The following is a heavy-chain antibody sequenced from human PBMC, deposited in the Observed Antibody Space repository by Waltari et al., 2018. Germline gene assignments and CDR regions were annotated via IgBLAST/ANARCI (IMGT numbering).Heavy chain of an antibody. Sequence: QLQLQESGPGLVNPSETLSLTGTVSGGSISSSSYYWGWIRQPPGKGLEWIGSIYYSGSTDYNPPLKRRVTRSVDRSKNQFSLKLSSVTAADTAVYYCARRSRGAFDIWGQGTMVTVSS. J-gene: IGHJ3*02. CDR3: ARRSRGAFDI. CDR1: GGSISSSSYY. V-gene: IGHV4-39*07. CDR2: IYYSGST.